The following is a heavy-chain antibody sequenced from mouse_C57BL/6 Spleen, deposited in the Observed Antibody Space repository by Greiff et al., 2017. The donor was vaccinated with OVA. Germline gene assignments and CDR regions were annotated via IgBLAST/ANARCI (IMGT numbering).Heavy chain of an antibody. CDR1: GFTFSDYY. V-gene: IGHV5-16*01. Sequence: EVQVVESEGGLVQPGSSMKLSCTASGFTFSDYYMAWVRQVPEKGLEWVANINYDGSSTYYLDSLKSRFIISRDNAKNILYLQMSSLKSEDTATYYCARSHDYGFDYWGQGTTLTVSS. J-gene: IGHJ2*01. D-gene: IGHD2-4*01. CDR3: ARSHDYGFDY. CDR2: INYDGSST.